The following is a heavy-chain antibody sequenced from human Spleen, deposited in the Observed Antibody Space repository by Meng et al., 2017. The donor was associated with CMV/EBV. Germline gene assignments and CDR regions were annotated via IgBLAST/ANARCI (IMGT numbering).Heavy chain of an antibody. V-gene: IGHV3-30*02. CDR2: ILYDGSEE. J-gene: IGHJ4*02. CDR1: GFTFSNFG. D-gene: IGHD3-10*01. Sequence: QVGEAGGGVVQPGVSPRLSCAASGFTFSNFGMHWIRQAPGKGLQWVAFILYDGSEEYYADSVRGRFTISRDNSKNTLYLQMNSLRAEDSAVYYCAKDQVLLWGQGTLVTVSS. CDR3: AKDQVLL.